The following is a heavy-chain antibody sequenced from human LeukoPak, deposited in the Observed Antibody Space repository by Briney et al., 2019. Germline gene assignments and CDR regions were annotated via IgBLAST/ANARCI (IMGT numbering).Heavy chain of an antibody. D-gene: IGHD7-27*01. CDR3: GRGHWGLDY. CDR2: ISSSSLYI. V-gene: IGHV3-21*01. CDR1: GFTFNAYT. J-gene: IGHJ4*02. Sequence: GSLRLSCAASGFTFNAYTMNWVRQAPGKGLEWVSSISSSSLYIYYADSVKGRFTISRDNAKSSLYLEMNSLRAEDTAVYYCGRGHWGLDYWGQGTLVTVSS.